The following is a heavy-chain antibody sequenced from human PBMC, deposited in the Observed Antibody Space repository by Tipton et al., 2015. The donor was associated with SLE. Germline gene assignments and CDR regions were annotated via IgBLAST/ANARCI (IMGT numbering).Heavy chain of an antibody. J-gene: IGHJ4*02. V-gene: IGHV4-59*07. D-gene: IGHD2-21*02. CDR3: ARCTTEVTLDY. CDR2: IYYSGST. CDR1: GGSISSYY. Sequence: TLSLTCTVSGGSISSYYWSWIRQPPGKGLAWIGYIYYSGSTSYNPSLKSRVTISVDTSKNQFSLKLSSMTAADTAVYYCARCTTEVTLDYWGQGTLVTVSS.